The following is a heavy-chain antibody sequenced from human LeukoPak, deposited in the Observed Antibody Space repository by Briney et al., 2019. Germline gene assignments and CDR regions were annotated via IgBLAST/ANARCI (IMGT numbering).Heavy chain of an antibody. D-gene: IGHD2/OR15-2a*01. CDR2: IYYSGST. CDR3: ARDQYRAFDI. Sequence: PSETLSLTCTVSGASISNYYWSWIRQPPGKGLEWIGYIYYSGSTSYNPSLKSRVTISVDTSKNQFSLKLSSVTAADTAVYYCARDQYRAFDIWGQGTMVTVSS. J-gene: IGHJ3*02. V-gene: IGHV4-59*01. CDR1: GASISNYY.